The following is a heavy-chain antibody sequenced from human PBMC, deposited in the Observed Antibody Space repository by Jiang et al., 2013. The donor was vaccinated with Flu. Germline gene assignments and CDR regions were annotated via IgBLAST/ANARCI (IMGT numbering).Heavy chain of an antibody. CDR3: AGHRSRRFSDGFHI. Sequence: GAEVKKPGESLKISCKGSGYSFTSHRIGWVRQMPGKGLEWMGIIYPGDSETRYSPSFQGQVTISADTATSTAYLHWSSLKASDTAMYYCAGHRSRRFSDGFHIWGQGTMVTVSA. D-gene: IGHD4-17*01. V-gene: IGHV5-51*01. J-gene: IGHJ3*02. CDR2: IYPGDSET. CDR1: GYSFTSHR.